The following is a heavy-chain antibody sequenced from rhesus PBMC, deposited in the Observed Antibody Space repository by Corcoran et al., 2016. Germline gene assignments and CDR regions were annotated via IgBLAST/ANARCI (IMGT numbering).Heavy chain of an antibody. J-gene: IGHJ4*01. CDR1: GGSISGGYD. CDR3: ARDIAAALFDY. D-gene: IGHD6-25*01. V-gene: IGHV4-76*01. Sequence: QVQLQESGPGVVKPSETLSLTCAVSGGSISGGYDWSWIRQPLGKGLEWIGYIYGSSGSTNYNPSLKIQVTISKDASKNEFSLKLSSVTAADTAVYYCARDIAAALFDYWGQGVLVTVSS. CDR2: IYGSSGST.